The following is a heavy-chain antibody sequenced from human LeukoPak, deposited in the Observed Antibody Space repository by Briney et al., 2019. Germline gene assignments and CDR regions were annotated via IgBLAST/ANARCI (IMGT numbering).Heavy chain of an antibody. CDR3: AREMGYCSSGSCYPGFDY. CDR2: ISAYNGNT. V-gene: IGHV1-18*04. D-gene: IGHD2-15*01. CDR1: GYTFTSYG. Sequence: ASVKVSCKASGYTFTSYGISWVRQAPGQGLEWMGWISAYNGNTNYAQKLQGRVTMTTDTSTSTAYMELRSLRSDDTAVYYCAREMGYCSSGSCYPGFDYWGQGTLVTVSS. J-gene: IGHJ4*02.